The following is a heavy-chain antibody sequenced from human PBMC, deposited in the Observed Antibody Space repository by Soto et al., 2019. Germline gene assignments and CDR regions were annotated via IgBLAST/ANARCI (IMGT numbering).Heavy chain of an antibody. CDR1: EYRFNTYW. J-gene: IGHJ5*02. CDR3: LKRLSDVSNPGPLFDP. D-gene: IGHD2-8*01. CDR2: IGPADSDT. V-gene: IGHV5-51*01. Sequence: GESLKISCRYSEYRFNTYWIAWVREMPGKGLEWMGIIGPADSDTQYSPSFKGQVTISADKAFNTVYLQWGRLKASDSAMYYCLKRLSDVSNPGPLFDPWGPGTLVTVSS.